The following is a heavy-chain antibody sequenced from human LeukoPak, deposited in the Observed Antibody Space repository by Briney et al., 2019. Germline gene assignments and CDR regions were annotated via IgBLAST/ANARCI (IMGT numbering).Heavy chain of an antibody. D-gene: IGHD6-19*01. CDR3: ARETLAGYDY. CDR2: ISGSGGST. Sequence: PGGSLRLSCAASGFTFSSYAMSWVRQAPGKGLEWVSAISGSGGSTYYADSVKGRFTISRDNSKNTLYLRMNSLRAEDTAMYYCARETLAGYDYWGQGTLVTVSS. V-gene: IGHV3-23*01. CDR1: GFTFSSYA. J-gene: IGHJ4*02.